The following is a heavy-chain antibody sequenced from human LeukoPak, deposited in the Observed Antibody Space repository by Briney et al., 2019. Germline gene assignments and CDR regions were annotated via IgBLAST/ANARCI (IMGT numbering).Heavy chain of an antibody. Sequence: SETLSLTCTVSGGSISSSSYYWGWIRQPPGKGLEWIGSIYYSGSTYYNPSLKSRVTISVDTSKDQFSLKLSSVTAADTAVYYCASHLSNLEWLVYWGQGTLVTVSS. CDR3: ASHLSNLEWLVY. CDR1: GGSISSSSYY. CDR2: IYYSGST. D-gene: IGHD3-3*01. J-gene: IGHJ4*02. V-gene: IGHV4-39*01.